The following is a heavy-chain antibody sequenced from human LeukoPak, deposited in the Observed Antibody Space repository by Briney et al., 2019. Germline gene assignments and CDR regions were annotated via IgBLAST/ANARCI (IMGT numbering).Heavy chain of an antibody. D-gene: IGHD4-17*01. CDR3: ARDAATVTPFF. CDR2: MNEDGSEK. CDR1: GFTFSSYW. V-gene: IGHV3-7*01. J-gene: IGHJ3*01. Sequence: GGSLRLSCAASGFTFSSYWMTWVRQAPGKGLEWVANMNEDGSEKYYVDSVTGRFTISRDNAKNSLYLQMNSLRAEDTAVYYCARDAATVTPFFWGQGTMVTVSS.